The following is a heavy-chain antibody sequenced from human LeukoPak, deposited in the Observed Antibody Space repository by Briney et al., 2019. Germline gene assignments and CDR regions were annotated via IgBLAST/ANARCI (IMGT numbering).Heavy chain of an antibody. V-gene: IGHV3-48*04. D-gene: IGHD1-26*01. CDR3: AREVGATWDFDY. CDR1: GFTFSTYS. Sequence: GGSLRLSCAASGFTFSTYSMNWVRQAPGKGLDWVSYISSSSSIIYYADSVKGRFTISRDNAKNTLYLQMNSLRAEDTAVYYCAREVGATWDFDYWGQGTLVTVSS. CDR2: ISSSSSII. J-gene: IGHJ4*02.